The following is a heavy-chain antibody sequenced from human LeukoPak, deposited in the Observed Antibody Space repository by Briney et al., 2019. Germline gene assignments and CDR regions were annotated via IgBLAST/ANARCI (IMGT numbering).Heavy chain of an antibody. J-gene: IGHJ5*02. CDR3: ARDRGRFDP. CDR1: GGSISTSSYY. Sequence: SETLSLTCTVSGGSISTSSYYWGWIRQPPGKGLEWIGNIHNSESTYYNPSLKSRVTMSVDTSKNQFSLKLSSVTAADTAVYYCARDRGRFDPWGQGTLVTVSS. CDR2: IHNSEST. V-gene: IGHV4-39*07.